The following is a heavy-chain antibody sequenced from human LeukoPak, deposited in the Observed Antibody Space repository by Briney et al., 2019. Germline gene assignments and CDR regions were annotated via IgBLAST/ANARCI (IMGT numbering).Heavy chain of an antibody. Sequence: GGSLRLSCAASGFTFSSYAMTWLRQAPGKGLEWVSIIGGRDDRTYYADSVEGRFTISRDNSKNILYLQMSSLRAEDTAVYYCAKDPNPFYDFWSGYKWGQGTLVTVSS. CDR2: IGGRDDRT. CDR3: AKDPNPFYDFWSGYK. V-gene: IGHV3-23*01. J-gene: IGHJ4*02. D-gene: IGHD3-3*01. CDR1: GFTFSSYA.